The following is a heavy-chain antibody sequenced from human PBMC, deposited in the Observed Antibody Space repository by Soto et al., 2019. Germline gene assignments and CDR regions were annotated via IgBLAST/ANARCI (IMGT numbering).Heavy chain of an antibody. CDR3: ASQRGYSYGLVY. D-gene: IGHD5-18*01. CDR1: GFTFSSYG. CDR2: IWYDGSNK. Sequence: QVQLVESGGGVVQPGRSLRLSCAASGFTFSSYGMHWVRQAPGKGLVWVAVIWYDGSNKYYADSVKGRFTISRDNSKNTLYLQMNSLRAEDTAVYYCASQRGYSYGLVYWGQGTLVTVSS. J-gene: IGHJ4*02. V-gene: IGHV3-33*01.